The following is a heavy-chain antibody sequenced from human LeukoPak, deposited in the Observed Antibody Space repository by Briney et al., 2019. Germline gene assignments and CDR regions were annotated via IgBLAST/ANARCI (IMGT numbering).Heavy chain of an antibody. CDR3: AKNVVVKRYFDY. CDR1: GVTFSINA. Sequence: GGSLRLSCAASGVTFSINAMSWVRQAPGKGLQWVSVISGSGRTTEYADSVKGRFTISRDNSKNTLSLQMNSLRVEDTALYYCAKNVVVKRYFDYWGQGTLITVSS. CDR2: ISGSGRTT. D-gene: IGHD2-15*01. J-gene: IGHJ4*02. V-gene: IGHV3-23*01.